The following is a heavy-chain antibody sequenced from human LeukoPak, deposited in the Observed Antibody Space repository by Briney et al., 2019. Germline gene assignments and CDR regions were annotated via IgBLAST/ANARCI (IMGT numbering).Heavy chain of an antibody. D-gene: IGHD3-22*01. CDR1: GGSISSYY. J-gene: IGHJ4*02. CDR2: IYYSGST. CDR3: ARINYFDSSGYFYDDY. V-gene: IGHV4-59*01. Sequence: PSETLSLTCTVSGGSISSYYWSWIRQPPGKGLEWIGYIYYSGSTNYNPSLKSRVTISVDTSKNQFSLKLSSVTAADTAVYYCARINYFDSSGYFYDDYWGQGTPVTVSS.